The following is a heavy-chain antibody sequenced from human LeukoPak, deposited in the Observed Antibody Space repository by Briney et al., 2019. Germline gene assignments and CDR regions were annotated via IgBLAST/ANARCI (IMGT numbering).Heavy chain of an antibody. CDR2: FYSGDST. CDR3: AREGNGNTAGAYYFDS. Sequence: AGGSLRLSCAASGFTVSSNYMNWVRQAPGKGLEWVSVFYSGDSTYYADSVKGRFTISIDNAKNTLYLQMKSLRADDTAVYYCAREGNGNTAGAYYFDSWGQGPLVTVSS. J-gene: IGHJ4*02. D-gene: IGHD1-1*01. CDR1: GFTVSSNY. V-gene: IGHV3-66*01.